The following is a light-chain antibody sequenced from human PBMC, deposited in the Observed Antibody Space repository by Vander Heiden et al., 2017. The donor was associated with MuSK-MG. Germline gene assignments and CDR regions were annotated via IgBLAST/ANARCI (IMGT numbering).Light chain of an antibody. J-gene: IGKJ2*01. V-gene: IGKV1-39*01. Sequence: DIQMTQSPSSLSASVGDRVTITCRASQSISSYLNSHQQKPGKAPKLLIYAASRLQSGVPSRFSGSASGTDFTLTISMLHPEDFATYYCQQRYSTPYTFGQGTKLEIK. CDR2: AAS. CDR1: QSISSY. CDR3: QQRYSTPYT.